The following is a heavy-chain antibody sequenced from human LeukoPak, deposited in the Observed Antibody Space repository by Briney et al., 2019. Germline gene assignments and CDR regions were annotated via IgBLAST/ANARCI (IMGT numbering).Heavy chain of an antibody. D-gene: IGHD5-18*01. CDR1: GGSISSYY. Sequence: SETLSLTCTVSGGSISSYYWSWIRRPPGKGLEWIGYIYYSGSTNYNPSLKSRVTISVDTSKNQFSLKLSSVTAADTAVYYCAQMYVDTAMGPYYYYGMDVWGQGTTVTVSS. CDR2: IYYSGST. CDR3: AQMYVDTAMGPYYYYGMDV. V-gene: IGHV4-59*01. J-gene: IGHJ6*02.